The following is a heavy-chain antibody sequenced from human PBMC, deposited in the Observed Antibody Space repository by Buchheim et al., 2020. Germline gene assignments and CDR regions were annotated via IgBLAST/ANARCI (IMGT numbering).Heavy chain of an antibody. V-gene: IGHV3-30*18. J-gene: IGHJ6*02. CDR2: ISHDGNNK. CDR3: AKDRYYGSGSPYYSYYGMDV. CDR1: GFTFSSYG. Sequence: QVQLVESGGGVVQPGRSLRLSCAASGFTFSSYGMHWVRQAPGKGLEWVAVISHDGNNKYYADSVKGRFTISRDNSKNTLYLQMNSLRAEDAAVYYCAKDRYYGSGSPYYSYYGMDVWGQGTT. D-gene: IGHD3-10*01.